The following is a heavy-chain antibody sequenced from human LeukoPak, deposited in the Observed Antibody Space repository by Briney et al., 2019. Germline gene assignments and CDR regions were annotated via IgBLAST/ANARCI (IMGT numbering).Heavy chain of an antibody. D-gene: IGHD3-10*01. CDR3: ARQPYYYGSGSYLGFDY. CDR2: IYPGDSDT. Sequence: GESLKISCKGSGYSFTSYWIGWVRQMPGKGLEWMGIIYPGDSDTRYSPSFQGQVTISADKSISTAYLQWSSLKASDTAMYYCARQPYYYGSGSYLGFDYWGQGTLVTVSS. V-gene: IGHV5-51*01. J-gene: IGHJ4*02. CDR1: GYSFTSYW.